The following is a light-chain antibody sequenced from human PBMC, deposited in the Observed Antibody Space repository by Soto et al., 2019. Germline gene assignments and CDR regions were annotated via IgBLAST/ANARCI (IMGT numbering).Light chain of an antibody. CDR1: QSVSTNF. CDR2: GAS. J-gene: IGKJ1*01. Sequence: EIVLTQSPGTLSLSPGEGATLSCRASQSVSTNFFAWYQQKPGQAPRLLIYGASTRATGIPDRFSGSGSGKDFTLTISRLEPEVFAVYYCQQYGRTWWTFGQGTKVDIK. CDR3: QQYGRTWWT. V-gene: IGKV3-20*01.